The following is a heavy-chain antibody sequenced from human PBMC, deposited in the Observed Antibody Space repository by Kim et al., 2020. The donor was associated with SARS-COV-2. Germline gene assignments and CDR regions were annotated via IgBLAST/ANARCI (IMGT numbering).Heavy chain of an antibody. V-gene: IGHV4-34*01. CDR1: GGSFSGYY. CDR3: ARGIVVVPAAMAAWGWFDP. D-gene: IGHD2-2*01. Sequence: SETLSLTCAVYGGSFSGYYWSWIRQPPGKGLEWIGEINHSGSTNYNPSLKSRVTISVDTSKNQFSLKLSSVTAADTAVYYCARGIVVVPAAMAAWGWFDPCGQGTLVSVSS. CDR2: INHSGST. J-gene: IGHJ5*02.